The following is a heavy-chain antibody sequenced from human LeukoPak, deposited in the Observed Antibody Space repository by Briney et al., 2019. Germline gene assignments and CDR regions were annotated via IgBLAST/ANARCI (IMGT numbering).Heavy chain of an antibody. V-gene: IGHV4-59*01. CDR2: IYYSGST. CDR3: AREHCSGGSCYSGWFDP. Sequence: SETLSLTCTVSGGSISSYYWSWIRQPPGKGLEWIGYIYYSGSTNYNPSLKSRVTISVDTSKNQFSLKRSSVTAADTAVYYCAREHCSGGSCYSGWFDPWGQGTLVTVSS. D-gene: IGHD2-15*01. J-gene: IGHJ5*02. CDR1: GGSISSYY.